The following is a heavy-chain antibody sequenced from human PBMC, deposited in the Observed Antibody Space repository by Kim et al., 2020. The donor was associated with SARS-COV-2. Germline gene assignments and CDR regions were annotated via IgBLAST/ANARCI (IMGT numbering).Heavy chain of an antibody. CDR3: AGDNYNNYWYKY. D-gene: IGHD1-20*01. J-gene: IGHJ4*02. CDR1: EFSVSTKT. CDR2: IYRNGTT. V-gene: IGHV3-53*01. Sequence: GGSLRLSCAASEFSVSTKTMTWVRQAPGKGLEWVSIIYRNGTTYYADSVKGRFTTSRDTSKNTLYLQMDNLRADDTAVYYCAGDNYNNYWYKYSGQGTLVTVSA.